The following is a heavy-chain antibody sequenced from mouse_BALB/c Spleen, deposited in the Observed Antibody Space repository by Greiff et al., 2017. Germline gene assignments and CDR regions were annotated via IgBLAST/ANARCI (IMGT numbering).Heavy chain of an antibody. CDR1: GFNIKDYY. CDR3: ARDSNFITTVVRAMDY. V-gene: IGHV14-4*02. CDR2: IDPENGDT. D-gene: IGHD1-1*01. J-gene: IGHJ4*01. Sequence: EVKLQQSGAELVRSGASVKLSCTASGFNIKDYYMHWVKQRPEQGLEWIGWIDPENGDTEYAPKFQGKATMTADTSSNTAYLQLSSLTSEDTAVYYCARDSNFITTVVRAMDYWGQGTSVTVSS.